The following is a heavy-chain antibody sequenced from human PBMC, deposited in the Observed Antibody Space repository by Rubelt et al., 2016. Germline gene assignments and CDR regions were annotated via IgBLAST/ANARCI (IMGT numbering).Heavy chain of an antibody. Sequence: QVQLQQWGAGLLKPSETLSLTCAVYGGSFSGYYWSWIRQPPGKGLEWIGEINHSGSTNYNPSLKSRVIMSVDTSKNQFSLRVCLVTAADTAVYVCGRQSRGFGVPISWGQGTLVTVSS. D-gene: IGHD3-16*01. CDR1: GGSFSGYY. J-gene: IGHJ4*02. CDR2: INHSGST. CDR3: GRQSRGFGVPIS. V-gene: IGHV4-34*01.